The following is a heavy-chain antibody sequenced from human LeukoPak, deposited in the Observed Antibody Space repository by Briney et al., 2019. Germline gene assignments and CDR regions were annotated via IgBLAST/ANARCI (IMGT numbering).Heavy chain of an antibody. CDR3: ARDPLGITMIGPHYFDY. Sequence: PGGSLRLSCAASGFTFSSYSMNWVRQAPGKGLEWVSSISSSSSYIYYADSVKGRFTISRDNAKNSLYLQMNSLRAEDTAVYYCARDPLGITMIGPHYFDYWGQGTLVTVSS. CDR1: GFTFSSYS. V-gene: IGHV3-21*01. D-gene: IGHD3-22*01. J-gene: IGHJ4*02. CDR2: ISSSSSYI.